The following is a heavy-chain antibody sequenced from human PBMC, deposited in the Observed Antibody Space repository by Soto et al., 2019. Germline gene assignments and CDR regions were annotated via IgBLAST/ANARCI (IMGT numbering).Heavy chain of an antibody. CDR2: ISGSGGST. CDR1: GFTFSSYA. V-gene: IGHV3-23*01. J-gene: IGHJ4*02. D-gene: IGHD5-18*01. Sequence: EVPLLESGGGLVQPGGSLRLSCAVAGFTFSSYAMNWVRQAPGKGLEWVSGISGSGGSTYHADSVKGRLTISRDNSKNTLYLQMNSLRGEDTAVYYCAKGHGYGFDYWGQGTLVTVSS. CDR3: AKGHGYGFDY.